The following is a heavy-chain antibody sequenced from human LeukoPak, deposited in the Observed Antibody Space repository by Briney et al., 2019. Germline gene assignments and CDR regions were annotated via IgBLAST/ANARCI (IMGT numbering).Heavy chain of an antibody. D-gene: IGHD5-18*01. CDR3: ATLGYSYGTDY. Sequence: PSQTLSLTCTVSGDSISSGNYYWTWIRQPAGKGLEWIGRIYTSGSTNYNPSLKSRVTISVDTSKNQFSLKLSSVTAADTAVYYCATLGYSYGTDYWGQGTLVTVSS. J-gene: IGHJ4*02. V-gene: IGHV4-61*02. CDR2: IYTSGST. CDR1: GDSISSGNYY.